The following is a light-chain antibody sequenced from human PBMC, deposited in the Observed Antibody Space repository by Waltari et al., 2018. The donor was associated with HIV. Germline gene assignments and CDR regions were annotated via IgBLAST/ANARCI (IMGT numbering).Light chain of an antibody. CDR1: SSDVGGYNY. V-gene: IGLV2-8*01. CDR3: GSDAGSNNLV. Sequence: QSALTQPPSASGSPGQSVTISCTGTSSDVGGYNYVSWYQQHPGKAPKLMIYEVRTRAAWVRDCFSAAKSGNTASLAVSVLQDEDEADYYCGSDAGSNNLVFGGGTKLTVL. CDR2: EVR. J-gene: IGLJ2*01.